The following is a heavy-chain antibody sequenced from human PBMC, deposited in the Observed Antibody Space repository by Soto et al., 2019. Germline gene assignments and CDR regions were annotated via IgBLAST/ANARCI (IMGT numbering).Heavy chain of an antibody. Sequence: GGSLRLSCAASGFTFSSYAMSWVRQAPGKGLEWVSAISGSGGSTYYADSVKGRFTISRDNSKNTLYLQMNSLRAEDTAVYYCAKDLRGYYDSSGYQTYWGQGTLVTVSS. CDR3: AKDLRGYYDSSGYQTY. V-gene: IGHV3-23*01. J-gene: IGHJ4*02. CDR2: ISGSGGST. CDR1: GFTFSSYA. D-gene: IGHD3-22*01.